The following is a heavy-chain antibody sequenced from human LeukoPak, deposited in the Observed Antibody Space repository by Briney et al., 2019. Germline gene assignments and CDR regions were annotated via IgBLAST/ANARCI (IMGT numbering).Heavy chain of an antibody. J-gene: IGHJ4*02. CDR1: GFTFRSYT. Sequence: GGSLRLSCAASGFTFRSYTMRWVRQAPGKGLEWISAISDSGDTTDYADSVRGRFTVSRDNAKDTLYLQMNSLRVEDTAVYFCARDPGAFPYFFDCWGQGTLVTVSS. CDR3: ARDPGAFPYFFDC. D-gene: IGHD4/OR15-4a*01. V-gene: IGHV3-23*01. CDR2: ISDSGDTT.